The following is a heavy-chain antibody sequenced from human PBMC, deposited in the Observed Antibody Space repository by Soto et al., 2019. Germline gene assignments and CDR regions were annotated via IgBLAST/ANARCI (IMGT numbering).Heavy chain of an antibody. D-gene: IGHD6-13*01. Sequence: EVQLVESGGGLVKPGGSLRLSCAASGFTFSSYSMNWVRQAPGKGLVWVSSISSSSSYIYYADSVKGRFTISRDNAKNSLYLQVNSLRAVDTAVYYCAREGIAAALDYWGQGTLVTVSS. V-gene: IGHV3-21*01. CDR1: GFTFSSYS. CDR2: ISSSSSYI. CDR3: AREGIAAALDY. J-gene: IGHJ4*02.